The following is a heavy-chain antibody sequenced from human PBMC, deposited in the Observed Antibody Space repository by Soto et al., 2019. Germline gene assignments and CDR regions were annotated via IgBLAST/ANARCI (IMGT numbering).Heavy chain of an antibody. D-gene: IGHD3-9*01. V-gene: IGHV4-31*03. CDR2: IYYSGST. J-gene: IGHJ4*02. CDR3: ARERYDISFDY. Sequence: SETLSLTCTVSGGSIISGGYYWSWIRQHPGKGLEWIGYIYYSGSTYYNPSLKSRVTISVDTSKNQFSLKLSSVTAADTAVYYCARERYDISFDYWGQGTLVTVSS. CDR1: GGSIISGGYY.